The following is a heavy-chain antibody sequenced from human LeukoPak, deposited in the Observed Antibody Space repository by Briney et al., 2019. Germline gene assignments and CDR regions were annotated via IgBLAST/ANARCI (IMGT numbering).Heavy chain of an antibody. Sequence: VASVKVSCKASGYTFTGYYMHWVRQAPGQGLEWMGWINPNSGGTNYAQKFQGRVTMTRDTSSSTAYMELSRLRSDDTAVYYCARDTVAYYYYMDVWGKGTTVTISS. CDR1: GYTFTGYY. V-gene: IGHV1-2*02. CDR3: ARDTVAYYYYMDV. CDR2: INPNSGGT. J-gene: IGHJ6*03. D-gene: IGHD2-15*01.